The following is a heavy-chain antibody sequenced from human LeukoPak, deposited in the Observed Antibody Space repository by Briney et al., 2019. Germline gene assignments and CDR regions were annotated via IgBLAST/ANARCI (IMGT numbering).Heavy chain of an antibody. V-gene: IGHV1-46*01. CDR1: GYTFTSYY. CDR3: AREVSGKGGKYYGMDV. J-gene: IGHJ6*02. CDR2: IYPSGGST. D-gene: IGHD3-16*01. Sequence: ASVKVSCKASGYTFTSYYMHWVRQAPGQGLEWMGIIYPSGGSTSYAQKFQGRVTMTRDTTTSTVYMELSSLRSEDTAVYYCAREVSGKGGKYYGMDVWGQGTTVTVSS.